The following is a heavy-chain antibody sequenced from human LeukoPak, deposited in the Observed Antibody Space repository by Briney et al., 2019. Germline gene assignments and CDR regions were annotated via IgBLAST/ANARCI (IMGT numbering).Heavy chain of an antibody. D-gene: IGHD2-2*01. V-gene: IGHV3-20*04. Sequence: GGSLRLSCAASGFPFHDSGLSWVRQAPGKGLEWISGTNWHGDTTVYADSVKGRFTISRDNAKNSLYLQMNSLRAEDTAFYYCARQTRGYVYYFDYWGQGTLVTVSS. J-gene: IGHJ4*02. CDR2: TNWHGDTT. CDR1: GFPFHDSG. CDR3: ARQTRGYVYYFDY.